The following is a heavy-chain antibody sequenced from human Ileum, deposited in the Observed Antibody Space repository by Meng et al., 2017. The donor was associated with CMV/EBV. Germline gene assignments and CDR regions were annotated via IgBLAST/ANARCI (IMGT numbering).Heavy chain of an antibody. CDR3: ARDHASSSQLLDY. CDR2: ISAYNGDI. CDR1: GYTFSSYS. D-gene: IGHD6-6*01. Sequence: QVHLVQSGAEVQNIGASVKVSCKASGYTFSSYSFSWVRQAPGQGLEWMGWISAYNGDIKYAQKFRDRVTMTTDTSTSTAYMDLRGLRSDDTAVYYCARDHASSSQLLDYWGQGTLVTVSS. J-gene: IGHJ4*02. V-gene: IGHV1-18*04.